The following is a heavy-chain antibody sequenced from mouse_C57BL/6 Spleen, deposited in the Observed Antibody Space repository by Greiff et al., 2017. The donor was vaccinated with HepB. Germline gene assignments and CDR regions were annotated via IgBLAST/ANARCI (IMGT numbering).Heavy chain of an antibody. D-gene: IGHD1-1*01. V-gene: IGHV1-39*01. CDR1: GYSFTDYN. J-gene: IGHJ4*01. Sequence: SKLQQSGPELVKPGASVKISCKASGYSFTDYNMNWVKQSNGKSLEWIGVINPNYGTTSYNQKFKGKATLTVDQSSSTAYMQLNSLTSEDSAVYYCAKPIYYYGSSYGNYAMDYWGQGTSVTVSS. CDR3: AKPIYYYGSSYGNYAMDY. CDR2: INPNYGTT.